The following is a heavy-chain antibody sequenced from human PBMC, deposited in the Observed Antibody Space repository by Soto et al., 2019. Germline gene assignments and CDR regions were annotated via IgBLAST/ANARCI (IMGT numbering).Heavy chain of an antibody. CDR2: MYFGGSF. CDR3: ARRYGSCFDY. D-gene: IGHD5-18*01. CDR1: GDSVSSGY. V-gene: IGHV4-59*08. Sequence: SETLSLTCNVSGDSVSSGYWSWIRQPPGKGLEWIGFMYFGGSFNYNPSLKSRVTISVDTSKNQFSLKLSSVTAADTAVYYCARRYGSCFDYWGQGTLVTVSS. J-gene: IGHJ4*02.